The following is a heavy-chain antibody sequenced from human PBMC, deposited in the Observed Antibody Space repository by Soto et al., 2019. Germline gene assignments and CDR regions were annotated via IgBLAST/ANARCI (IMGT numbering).Heavy chain of an antibody. J-gene: IGHJ5*02. D-gene: IGHD3-10*01. Sequence: QVQLVQSGAEVKKPGSSVKVSCKASGGTFSSYTISWVRQAPGQGLEWMGRIIPIHGIANYAQKFQGRVTITADKSTSTAYMELSSLRSEDTAVYYCAISMVRGVIIDWFDPWGQGTLVTVSS. CDR3: AISMVRGVIIDWFDP. CDR2: IIPIHGIA. V-gene: IGHV1-69*02. CDR1: GGTFSSYT.